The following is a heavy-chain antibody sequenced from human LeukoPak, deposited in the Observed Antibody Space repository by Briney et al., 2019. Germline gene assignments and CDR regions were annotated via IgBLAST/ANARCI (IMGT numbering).Heavy chain of an antibody. D-gene: IGHD2-8*01. CDR1: ELTLNTYA. Sequence: GGSLRLSCAASELTLNTYAMHWVRQAPGKGLEWVAIVWSGGSRNTYADSVKGRFTISRDNSKNTLYLQMNSLRVEDTAIYYCAKESNGLDIWGRGTMVTVTS. V-gene: IGHV3-30*02. CDR2: VWSGGSRN. J-gene: IGHJ3*02. CDR3: AKESNGLDI.